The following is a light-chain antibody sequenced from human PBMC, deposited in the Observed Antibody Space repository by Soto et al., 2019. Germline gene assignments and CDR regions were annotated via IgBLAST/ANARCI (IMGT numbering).Light chain of an antibody. Sequence: DIVRVQSSDSLVASLGERAPNQCKSSQTILYSPNNKNYLAWYQQKPGQPPKLLIYWASTRESGVPDRFSGSGSGTDFTLTISSLQAEDVAVYYCQQYYSTPLTFGGGTKVDIK. V-gene: IGKV4-1*01. CDR3: QQYYSTPLT. CDR2: WAS. J-gene: IGKJ4*01. CDR1: QTILYSPNNKNY.